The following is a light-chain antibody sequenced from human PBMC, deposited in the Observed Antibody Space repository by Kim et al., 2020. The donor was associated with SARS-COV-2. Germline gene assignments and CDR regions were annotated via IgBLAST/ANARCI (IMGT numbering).Light chain of an antibody. V-gene: IGLV3-1*01. CDR1: KLGDKY. CDR2: QDS. J-gene: IGLJ3*02. CDR3: QAWDSSTKV. Sequence: SYELTQPPSVSVSPGQTASITCSGDKLGDKYACWYQQKPGLSPVLVIYQDSKRPSGIPERFSGSNSGNTATLTISGTQAMDEADYYCQAWDSSTKVFGGGTQLTVL.